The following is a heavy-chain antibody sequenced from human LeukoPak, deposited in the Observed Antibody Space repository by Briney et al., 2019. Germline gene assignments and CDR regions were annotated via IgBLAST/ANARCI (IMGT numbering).Heavy chain of an antibody. Sequence: GGSLRLSCAASGFTFSSYGMSWVRQAPGKGLEWVSAISGSGGSTYYADSVRGRFTISRDNSENTLYLQMNNLRAEDTAVYYCAIFGGNSGRREDYWGQGTLVTVSS. CDR3: AIFGGNSGRREDY. CDR2: ISGSGGST. D-gene: IGHD4-23*01. CDR1: GFTFSSYG. V-gene: IGHV3-23*01. J-gene: IGHJ4*02.